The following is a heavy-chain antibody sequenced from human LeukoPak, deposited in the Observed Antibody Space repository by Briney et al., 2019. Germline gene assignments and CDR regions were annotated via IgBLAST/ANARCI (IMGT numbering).Heavy chain of an antibody. V-gene: IGHV3-21*01. Sequence: GGSLRLACAASGFTFSSYSMNWVRQAPGKGLEWVSSISTGSSFIYYADSVKGRFTISRDIAKNSLYLQMNSLRAEDTAVYYCARTDYYDKSIDYWGQGTLVAVSS. J-gene: IGHJ4*02. D-gene: IGHD3-22*01. CDR2: ISTGSSFI. CDR3: ARTDYYDKSIDY. CDR1: GFTFSSYS.